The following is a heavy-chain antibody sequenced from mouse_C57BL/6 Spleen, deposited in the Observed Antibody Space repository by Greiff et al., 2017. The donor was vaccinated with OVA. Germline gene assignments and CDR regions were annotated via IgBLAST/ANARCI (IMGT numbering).Heavy chain of an antibody. Sequence: EVKLLESGPELVKPGASVKISCKASGYSFTGYYMNWVKQSPEKSLEWIGEINPSTGGTTYNQKFKAKATLTVDKSSSTAYMQLKSLTSEDSAVYYCARGATVESFDYWGQGTTLTVSS. J-gene: IGHJ2*01. CDR1: GYSFTGYY. CDR3: ARGATVESFDY. D-gene: IGHD1-1*01. V-gene: IGHV1-42*01. CDR2: INPSTGGT.